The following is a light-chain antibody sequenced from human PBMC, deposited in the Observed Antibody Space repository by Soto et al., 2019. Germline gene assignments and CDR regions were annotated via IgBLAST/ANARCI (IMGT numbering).Light chain of an antibody. CDR1: QGVSSY. J-gene: IGKJ3*01. V-gene: IGKV1-9*01. CDR2: AAS. Sequence: IWLTQSPSFLSASIGDRVTITCRVSQGVSSYLAWYQQKPGKAPNLLIYAASTLRSGVPSRFSGSGSETEFTLTISCLQPEDFATYYCQQHNSYACTFGHGTKVEIK. CDR3: QQHNSYACT.